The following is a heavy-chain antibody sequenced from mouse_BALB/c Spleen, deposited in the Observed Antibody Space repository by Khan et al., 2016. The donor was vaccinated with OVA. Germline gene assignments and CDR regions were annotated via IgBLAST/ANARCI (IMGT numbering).Heavy chain of an antibody. V-gene: IGHV1S136*01. D-gene: IGHD4-1*01. J-gene: IGHJ3*01. CDR1: GYTFTNYV. CDR2: INPYNAGT. CDR3: SREASSWDCSFPY. Sequence: VQLQQSGPELVEPGASVKMSCKASGYTFTNYVMHWVKQKPGQGLEWIGYINPYNAGTRYNEKFKGKATLTSDISSTTAYMEFSSLTSEDSAVYYCSREASSWDCSFPYWGQGTLVTVSA.